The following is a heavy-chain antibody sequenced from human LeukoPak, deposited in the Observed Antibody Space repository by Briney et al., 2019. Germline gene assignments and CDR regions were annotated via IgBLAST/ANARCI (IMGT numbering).Heavy chain of an antibody. CDR2: IFPGDSDT. Sequence: GESLKISCKGSGYRFTTHWIGWVRQMPGKGLEWMGIIFPGDSDTAYSPSFQGHVTISADKSISTAFLQWSSLKASDSAMYYCASSESQTKSDYWGQGTLVTVSS. CDR3: ASSESQTKSDY. J-gene: IGHJ4*02. CDR1: GYRFTTHW. V-gene: IGHV5-51*01. D-gene: IGHD1-7*01.